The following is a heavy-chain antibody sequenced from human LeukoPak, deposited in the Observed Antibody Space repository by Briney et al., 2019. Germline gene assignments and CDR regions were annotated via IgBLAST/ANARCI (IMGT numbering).Heavy chain of an antibody. J-gene: IGHJ4*02. CDR2: ISYDGSNK. V-gene: IGHV3-30-3*01. CDR3: ARGDLPQYYFDY. CDR1: GFTFSSYA. D-gene: IGHD5-24*01. Sequence: SGGSLRLSCAASGFTFSSYAMHWVRQAPGKELEWVAVISYDGSNKYYADSVKGRFTISRDNSKNTLYLQMNSLRAEDTAVYYCARGDLPQYYFDYWGQGTLVTVSS.